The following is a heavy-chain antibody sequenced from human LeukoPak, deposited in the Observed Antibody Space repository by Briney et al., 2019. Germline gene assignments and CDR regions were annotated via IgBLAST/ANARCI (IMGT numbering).Heavy chain of an antibody. V-gene: IGHV5-51*01. CDR2: IYPGDSDT. Sequence: GESLKISCKGSGYSFTSYWIGWVRPMPGKGLEWMGIIYPGDSDTRYSPSFQGQVTISADKSISTAYLQWSSLKASDTAMYYCARRGRGYSYGDRNWFDPWGQGTLVTVSS. J-gene: IGHJ5*02. CDR1: GYSFTSYW. CDR3: ARRGRGYSYGDRNWFDP. D-gene: IGHD5-18*01.